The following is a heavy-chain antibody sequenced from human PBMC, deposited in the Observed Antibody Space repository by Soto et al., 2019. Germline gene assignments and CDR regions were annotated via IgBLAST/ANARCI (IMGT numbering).Heavy chain of an antibody. CDR1: GFTVSSNY. CDR3: ARGIAAAALLY. D-gene: IGHD6-13*01. J-gene: IGHJ4*02. V-gene: IGHV3-66*01. CDR2: IYSGGST. Sequence: EVQLVESGGGLVQPGGSLRLSCAASGFTVSSNYMSWVRQAPGKGLEWVSVIYSGGSTYYADSVKGRFTISRDNSKNTLYLQMNTLRAEDTAVYYCARGIAAAALLYWGQGTLVTVSS.